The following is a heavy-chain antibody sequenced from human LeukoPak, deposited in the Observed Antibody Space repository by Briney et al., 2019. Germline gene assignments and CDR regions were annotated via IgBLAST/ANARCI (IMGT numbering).Heavy chain of an antibody. V-gene: IGHV3-33*01. D-gene: IGHD3-22*01. J-gene: IGHJ4*02. CDR3: ARDLTSLHYDSSGYQELDY. Sequence: PGGSLRLSCAASGFTFSSYGMHWVRQAPGKGLEWVAVIWYDGSNKYYADSVKGRFTISRDNSKNTLYLQMNSLRAEDTAVYYCARDLTSLHYDSSGYQELDYWGQGTLVTVSS. CDR1: GFTFSSYG. CDR2: IWYDGSNK.